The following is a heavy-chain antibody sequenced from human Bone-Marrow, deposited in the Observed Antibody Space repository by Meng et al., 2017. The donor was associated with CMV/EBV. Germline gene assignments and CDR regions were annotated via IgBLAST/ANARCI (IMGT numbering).Heavy chain of an antibody. D-gene: IGHD3-10*01. CDR2: ISGGST. V-gene: IGHV3-38-3*01. CDR3: AKDRWFGETVNWFDP. CDR1: GFTVSSNE. J-gene: IGHJ5*02. Sequence: GESLKISCAASGFTVSSNEMSWVRQAPGKGLEWVSSISGGSTYYADSRKGRFTISRDNSKNTLHLQMNSLRAEDTAVYYCAKDRWFGETVNWFDPWGQGTLVTVSS.